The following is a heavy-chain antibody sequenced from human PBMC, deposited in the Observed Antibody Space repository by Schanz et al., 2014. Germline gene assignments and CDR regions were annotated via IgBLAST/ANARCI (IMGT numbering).Heavy chain of an antibody. D-gene: IGHD3-10*01. CDR2: VNTDGGGK. CDR3: ARDRDELDAFDI. CDR1: GFTFSNYW. Sequence: EVQLVESGGGLVQPGGSLRLSCAASGFTFSNYWMSWVRQAPGKGLEWVASVNTDGGGKFYVDSVKGRFTIFRDNAKDSLYLQMNSLRVEDTALYYCARDRDELDAFDIWGQGTMVTVSS. J-gene: IGHJ3*02. V-gene: IGHV3-7*01.